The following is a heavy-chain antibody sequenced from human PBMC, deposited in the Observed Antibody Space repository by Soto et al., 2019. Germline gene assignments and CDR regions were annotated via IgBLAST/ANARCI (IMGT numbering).Heavy chain of an antibody. Sequence: ASLTRSCQVSGYTHTDLPMHWVRQAPGKGLEWMGGFDPEDGETIYAQKFQGRVTMTEDTSTDTAYMELSSLRSEDTAVYYCATATPSMVRGVIISPFYYYYMDVWGKGTTVTVSS. D-gene: IGHD3-10*01. CDR1: GYTHTDLP. CDR3: ATATPSMVRGVIISPFYYYYMDV. J-gene: IGHJ6*03. CDR2: FDPEDGET. V-gene: IGHV1-24*01.